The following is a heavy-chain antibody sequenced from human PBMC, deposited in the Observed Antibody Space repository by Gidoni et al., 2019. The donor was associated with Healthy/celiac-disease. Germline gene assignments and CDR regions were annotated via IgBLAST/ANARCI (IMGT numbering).Heavy chain of an antibody. CDR3: ATVRGLRYSYGFQDIWFDP. CDR2: FDPEDGET. J-gene: IGHJ5*02. Sequence: QVQLVQSGAEVKKPGASVKVSCKVSGYTLTELSMHWVRQAPGKGLEWMGGFDPEDGETIYAQKFQGRVTMTEDTSTDTAYMELSSLRSEDTAVYYCATVRGLRYSYGFQDIWFDPWGQGTLVTVSS. D-gene: IGHD5-18*01. V-gene: IGHV1-24*01. CDR1: GYTLTELS.